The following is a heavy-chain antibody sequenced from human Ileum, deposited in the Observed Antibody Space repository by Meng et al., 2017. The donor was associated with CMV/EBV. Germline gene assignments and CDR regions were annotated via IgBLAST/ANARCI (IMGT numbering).Heavy chain of an antibody. CDR3: AREDFSSTWPYYYYYGMDV. Sequence: SLNISCAASGFTFRSYAMHWVRQAPGKGLEWVATTSYDGNNKYYADSVKGRFTISRDNSNNTLYLQMNSLRAEDTAVYYCAREDFSSTWPYYYYYGMDVWGQGTTVTVSS. CDR2: TSYDGNNK. D-gene: IGHD6-13*01. CDR1: GFTFRSYA. V-gene: IGHV3-30*04. J-gene: IGHJ6*02.